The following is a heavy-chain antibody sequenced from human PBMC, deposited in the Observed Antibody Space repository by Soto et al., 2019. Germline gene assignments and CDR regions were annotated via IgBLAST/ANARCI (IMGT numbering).Heavy chain of an antibody. D-gene: IGHD3-16*01. Sequence: SETLSLTCTVSGGSISSYYWSWIRQPPGKGLEWIGYIYYSGSTNYNPSLKSRVTISVDTSKNQFSLKLSSVTAADTAVYYCARSLVFGGTNDYWGQGTLVAVSS. CDR2: IYYSGST. J-gene: IGHJ4*02. CDR3: ARSLVFGGTNDY. V-gene: IGHV4-59*01. CDR1: GGSISSYY.